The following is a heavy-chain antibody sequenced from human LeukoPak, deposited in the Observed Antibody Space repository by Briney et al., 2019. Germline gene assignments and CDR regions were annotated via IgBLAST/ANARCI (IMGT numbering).Heavy chain of an antibody. J-gene: IGHJ6*04. CDR3: ARGIYCSGGSCYSGYYYGVVV. CDR1: GFTFSSYE. CDR2: ISSSSTNI. Sequence: GGSLRLSCAASGFTFSSYEMNWVRQAPGTGLEWISYISSSSTNIYYADSVKGRFTISRDNAKNSLYLEMNSLRAEDTALYYCARGIYCSGGSCYSGYYYGVVVWGKGTTVTVSS. D-gene: IGHD2-15*01. V-gene: IGHV3-48*03.